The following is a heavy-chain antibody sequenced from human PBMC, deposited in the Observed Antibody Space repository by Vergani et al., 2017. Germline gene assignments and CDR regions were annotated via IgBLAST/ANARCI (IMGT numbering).Heavy chain of an antibody. CDR2: INAGNGNT. D-gene: IGHD3-16*02. CDR3: AREEFYDYVWGSYRLRGGYYFDY. J-gene: IGHJ4*02. Sequence: QVQLVQSGAEVGKPGASVKVSCKASGYTFTSYAMHWVRQAPGQRLEWMGWINAGNGNTKYSQKFQGRVTITRDTSASTAYMELSSLRSEDTAVYYCAREEFYDYVWGSYRLRGGYYFDYWGQGTLVTVSS. V-gene: IGHV1-3*01. CDR1: GYTFTSYA.